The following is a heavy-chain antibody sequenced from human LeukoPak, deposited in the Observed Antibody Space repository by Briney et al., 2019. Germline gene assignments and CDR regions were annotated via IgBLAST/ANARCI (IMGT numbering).Heavy chain of an antibody. CDR3: ARAYYDSSGYYSFDY. CDR2: INAGNGNT. V-gene: IGHV1-3*01. Sequence: ASVKVSCKASGYTFTTYAMHWVRQAPGQRLEWMGWINAGNGNTKYSQKFQGRVTITRDTSASTAYMELSSLRSEDTAVYYCARAYYDSSGYYSFDYWGQGTLVTVSS. D-gene: IGHD3-22*01. J-gene: IGHJ4*02. CDR1: GYTFTTYA.